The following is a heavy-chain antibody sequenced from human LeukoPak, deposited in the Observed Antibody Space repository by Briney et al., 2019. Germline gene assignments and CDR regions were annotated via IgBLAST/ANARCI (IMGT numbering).Heavy chain of an antibody. D-gene: IGHD4-17*01. CDR3: ARDNIMTTVTIPPGFLDY. CDR2: INHSGST. J-gene: IGHJ4*02. Sequence: SETLSLTCAVYGGSFSGYYWSWIRQPPGKGLEWIGEINHSGSTNYNPSLKSRVTISVDTSKNQFSLKPSPVTAADTAVCYCARDNIMTTVTIPPGFLDYWGQGTLVTVSS. CDR1: GGSFSGYY. V-gene: IGHV4-34*01.